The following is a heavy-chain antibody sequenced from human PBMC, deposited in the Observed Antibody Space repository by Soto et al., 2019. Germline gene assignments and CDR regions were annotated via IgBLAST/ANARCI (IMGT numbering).Heavy chain of an antibody. D-gene: IGHD5-12*01. CDR2: IVVGSGNT. Sequence: QMQLVQSGPEVKKPGTSVKVSCKASGFTFTSSAVQWVRQARGQRLEWIGWIVVGSGNTNYAQKFQERVTITRDMSTSTAYMELSSLRSEDTAVYYCAAEGGQMATPNDAFDIWGQGTMVTVSS. CDR3: AAEGGQMATPNDAFDI. J-gene: IGHJ3*02. CDR1: GFTFTSSA. V-gene: IGHV1-58*01.